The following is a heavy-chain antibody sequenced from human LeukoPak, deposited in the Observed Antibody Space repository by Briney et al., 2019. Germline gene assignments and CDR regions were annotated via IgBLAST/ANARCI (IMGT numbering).Heavy chain of an antibody. J-gene: IGHJ4*02. Sequence: GGSLRLSCAASGFTFSNYAISWLRQAPGKTLDWDSAITGSAGNTYYADSVKGRLTISRDNSKNTLYLQMNSLRAQDTAVYYCAKWGDYDVLTGYYVSDYWGQGALVTVSS. CDR2: ITGSAGNT. D-gene: IGHD3-9*01. V-gene: IGHV3-23*01. CDR1: GFTFSNYA. CDR3: AKWGDYDVLTGYYVSDY.